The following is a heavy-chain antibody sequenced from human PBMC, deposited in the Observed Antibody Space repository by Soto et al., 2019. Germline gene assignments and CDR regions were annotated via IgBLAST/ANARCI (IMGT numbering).Heavy chain of an antibody. Sequence: EVQLVESGGGLVQPGGSLRLSCAASGFTFSSYSMNWVRQAPGKGLEWVSYISSSSSTIYYADSVKGRFTISRDNAKNSLYLQMNSLRDDDTAVYYCARGRDSGWYFRFDYWGQGTLVTVSS. V-gene: IGHV3-48*02. CDR1: GFTFSSYS. CDR2: ISSSSSTI. D-gene: IGHD6-19*01. CDR3: ARGRDSGWYFRFDY. J-gene: IGHJ4*02.